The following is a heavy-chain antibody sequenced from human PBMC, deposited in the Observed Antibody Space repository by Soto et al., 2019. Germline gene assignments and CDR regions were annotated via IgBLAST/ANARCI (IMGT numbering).Heavy chain of an antibody. D-gene: IGHD3-3*01. CDR2: ISGSGGST. CDR1: GFTFSSYA. CDR3: ANSNAGVYDFWSGPQKIMDV. Sequence: GGSLRLSCAASGFTFSSYAMSWVRQAPGKGLEWVSAISGSGGSTYYADSVKGRFTISRDNSKNTLYLQMNSLRAEDTAVYYCANSNAGVYDFWSGPQKIMDVWGKGTTVTVSS. J-gene: IGHJ6*03. V-gene: IGHV3-23*01.